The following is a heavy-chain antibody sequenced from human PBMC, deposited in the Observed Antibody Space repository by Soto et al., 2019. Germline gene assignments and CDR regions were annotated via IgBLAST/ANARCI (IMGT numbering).Heavy chain of an antibody. J-gene: IGHJ5*02. CDR1: GGTFSSYA. CDR3: ARSIVNYDFWSGYYAAFDP. Sequence: QVQLVQSGAEVQKPGSSVKVSCKASGGTFSSYAISWVRQAPGQGLEWMGGIIPIFGTANYAQKFQGRVTITADESTSTAYMELSSLRSEDTAVYYCARSIVNYDFWSGYYAAFDPWGQGTLVSVSS. V-gene: IGHV1-69*01. CDR2: IIPIFGTA. D-gene: IGHD3-3*01.